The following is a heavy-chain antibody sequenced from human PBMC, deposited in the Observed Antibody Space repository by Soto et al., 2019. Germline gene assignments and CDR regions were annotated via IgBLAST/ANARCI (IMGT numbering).Heavy chain of an antibody. CDR1: GFTFSNYP. Sequence: GGSLRLSCAASGFTFSNYPMHWVRQAPGQGLEYVSGINKNGDNTYYADYVKGSFTTSRDNSKNKLYLQMGGLRPEDMAVYYCARGGDYGDYYFDYWGQGTLVTVSS. CDR2: INKNGDNT. V-gene: IGHV3-64*02. D-gene: IGHD4-17*01. J-gene: IGHJ4*02. CDR3: ARGGDYGDYYFDY.